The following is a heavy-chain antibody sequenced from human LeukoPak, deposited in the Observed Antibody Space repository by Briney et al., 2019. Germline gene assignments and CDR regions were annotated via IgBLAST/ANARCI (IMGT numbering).Heavy chain of an antibody. CDR2: ISCDGSNK. V-gene: IGHV3-30*03. CDR1: GFTFSRYG. CDR3: ARGHFTNAFDI. Sequence: GGSLRLSCAASGFTFSRYGMHWVRQAPGKGLEWVAVISCDGSNKYYADSVKGRFTISRDNSKNTLCLQVNNLRAEDTAVYYCARGHFTNAFDIWGQGTMVTVSS. J-gene: IGHJ3*02. D-gene: IGHD2-2*01.